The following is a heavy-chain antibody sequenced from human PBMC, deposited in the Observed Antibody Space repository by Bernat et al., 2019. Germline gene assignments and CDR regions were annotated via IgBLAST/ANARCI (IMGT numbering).Heavy chain of an antibody. CDR3: ARDHQYCSGGSFYSGAPFDY. Sequence: EVQLVESGGDLVQPGGSLRLSCVASGFTFITYYMTWVRQAPGKGLEWVANIKPDGREQYYADSVKGRFTVSRDNARNSLYLQMNSLRAEDTAVYYCARDHQYCSGGSFYSGAPFDYWGQGTLVTVSS. V-gene: IGHV3-7*01. D-gene: IGHD2-15*01. J-gene: IGHJ4*02. CDR1: GFTFITYY. CDR2: IKPDGREQ.